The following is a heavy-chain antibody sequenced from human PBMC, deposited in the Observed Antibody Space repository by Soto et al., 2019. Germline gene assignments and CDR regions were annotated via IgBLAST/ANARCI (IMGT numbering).Heavy chain of an antibody. Sequence: GEALKISCKGSGYSFTSYWIGWVRQMPGKGLEWMGIIYPGDSDTRYSPSFQGQVTISADKSISTAYLQWSSLKASDTAMYYCASTSHYYYYGMDVWGQGTTVTVSS. J-gene: IGHJ6*02. V-gene: IGHV5-51*01. CDR2: IYPGDSDT. CDR3: ASTSHYYYYGMDV. CDR1: GYSFTSYW.